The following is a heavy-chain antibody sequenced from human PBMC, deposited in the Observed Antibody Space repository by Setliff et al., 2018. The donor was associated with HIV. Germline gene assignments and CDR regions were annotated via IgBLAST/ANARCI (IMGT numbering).Heavy chain of an antibody. Sequence: ASVKVSCKASGYPFTSYGIVWVRQAPGQGLEWMGWINPNSGGTNYAQKFQGRVTMTRDTSISTAYMELSRLRSDDTAVYYCAREGSPIYYFDYWSQGTLVTVSS. CDR1: GYPFTSYG. CDR2: INPNSGGT. D-gene: IGHD3-10*01. J-gene: IGHJ4*02. CDR3: AREGSPIYYFDY. V-gene: IGHV1-2*02.